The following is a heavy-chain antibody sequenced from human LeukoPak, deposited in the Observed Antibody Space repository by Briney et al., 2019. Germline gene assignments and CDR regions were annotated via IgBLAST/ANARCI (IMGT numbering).Heavy chain of an antibody. J-gene: IGHJ4*02. V-gene: IGHV3-33*01. D-gene: IGHD4-17*01. CDR1: GFTFSSYG. CDR3: ARSPYGDCYYFDY. CDR2: IWYDGSNK. Sequence: GGSLRLSCAASGFTFSSYGMHWVRQAPGKGLEWVAVIWYDGSNKYYADSVKGRFTISRDNSKNTLYLQMNSLRAEDTAVYYCARSPYGDCYYFDYWGQGTLVTVSS.